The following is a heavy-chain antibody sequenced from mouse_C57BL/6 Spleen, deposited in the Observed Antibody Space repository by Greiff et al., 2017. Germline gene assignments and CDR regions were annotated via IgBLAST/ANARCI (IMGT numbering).Heavy chain of an antibody. D-gene: IGHD4-1*01. CDR2: INPNNGGT. CDR3: ARLGWDLYAMDY. J-gene: IGHJ4*01. Sequence: EVQLQQSGPELVKPGASVKISCKASGYTFTDYYMNWVKQSHGKSLEWIGDINPNNGGTSYNQKFKGKATLTVDKSSSTAYMELRSLTSEDSAVYYCARLGWDLYAMDYWGQGTSVTVSS. V-gene: IGHV1-26*01. CDR1: GYTFTDYY.